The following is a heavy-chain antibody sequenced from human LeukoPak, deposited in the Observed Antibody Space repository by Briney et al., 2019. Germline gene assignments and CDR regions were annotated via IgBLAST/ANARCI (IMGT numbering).Heavy chain of an antibody. CDR2: ISSSGGLI. CDR3: AKDRGITMVRGVKGY. Sequence: GGSLRLSCAASGFTFSDYYMSWIRQAPGKGLEWVSSISSSGGLIYYGDSVKGRFTISRDNAKNSLYLQSNNLRAEDTAVYYCAKDRGITMVRGVKGYWGQGTLVTVSS. CDR1: GFTFSDYY. V-gene: IGHV3-11*01. D-gene: IGHD3-10*01. J-gene: IGHJ4*02.